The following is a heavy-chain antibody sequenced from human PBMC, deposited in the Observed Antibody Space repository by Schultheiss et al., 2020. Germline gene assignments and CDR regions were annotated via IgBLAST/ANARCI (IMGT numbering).Heavy chain of an antibody. CDR3: ARDRPDYYDSSGSFDY. CDR2: IWYDGSNK. V-gene: IGHV3-33*01. Sequence: GGSLRLSCAASGFTFSSYGMHWVRQAPGKGLEWVAVIWYDGSNKYYADSVKGRFTISRDNSKNTLYLQMNSLRAEDTAVYYCARDRPDYYDSSGSFDYWGQGTLVTVS. D-gene: IGHD3-22*01. J-gene: IGHJ4*02. CDR1: GFTFSSYG.